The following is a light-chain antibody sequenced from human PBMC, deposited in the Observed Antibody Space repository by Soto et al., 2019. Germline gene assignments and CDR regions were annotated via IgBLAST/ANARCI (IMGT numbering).Light chain of an antibody. V-gene: IGKV3-11*01. CDR3: QQRSNWPPIT. Sequence: PGERATLSCSASQSVDNYLAWYQQKPGQAPRLLIYDVSNRATGIPARFSGSGSGTDFTLTISSLEPEDFAVYYCQQRSNWPPITFGQGTRLEIK. J-gene: IGKJ5*01. CDR1: QSVDNY. CDR2: DVS.